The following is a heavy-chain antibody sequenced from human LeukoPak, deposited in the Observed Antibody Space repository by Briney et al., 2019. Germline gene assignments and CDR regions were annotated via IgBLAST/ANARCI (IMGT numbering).Heavy chain of an antibody. CDR2: INQGGSVK. V-gene: IGHV3-7*01. J-gene: IGHJ4*02. D-gene: IGHD5-12*01. Sequence: GGSLRLSCAASGFTFRSYWMSWVRQAPGKGLEWVANINQGGSVKYYVDYVKGRFTISRDDAKNSLYVQMNSLRDEDTAVYYCARVGYSGWNLEYWGQGTLVTVSS. CDR3: ARVGYSGWNLEY. CDR1: GFTFRSYW.